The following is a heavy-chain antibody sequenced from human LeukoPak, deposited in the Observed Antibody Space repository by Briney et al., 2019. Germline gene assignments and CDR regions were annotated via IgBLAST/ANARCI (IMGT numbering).Heavy chain of an antibody. V-gene: IGHV3-74*01. CDR1: GFTFSSYW. CDR2: INSDGSST. D-gene: IGHD3-22*01. CDR3: ARGGDYYDSSGYPVAFDI. J-gene: IGHJ6*04. Sequence: GGSLRLSCAASGFTFSSYWMHWVRQAPGKGLVWVSRINSDGSSTSYADSVKGRFTISRDNAKNTLYLQMNSLRAEDTAVYYCARGGDYYDSSGYPVAFDIWGKGTTVTISS.